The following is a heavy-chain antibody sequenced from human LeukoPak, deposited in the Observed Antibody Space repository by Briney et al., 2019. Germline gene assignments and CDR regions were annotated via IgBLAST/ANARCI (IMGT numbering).Heavy chain of an antibody. CDR2: INPSGGTT. Sequence: ASVMVSCKASGYTLTSYYIHWVRQAPGQGLEWMGIINPSGGTTSCAQNFQGRLTMTWDTSTSTVYMEVSSLTSDDSAVCYCARAPRDKYFDYWGQGTLVTVSS. D-gene: IGHD3-10*01. CDR1: GYTLTSYY. V-gene: IGHV1-46*01. J-gene: IGHJ4*02. CDR3: ARAPRDKYFDY.